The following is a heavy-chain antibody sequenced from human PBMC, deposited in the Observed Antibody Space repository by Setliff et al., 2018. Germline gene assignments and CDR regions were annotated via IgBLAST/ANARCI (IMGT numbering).Heavy chain of an antibody. CDR1: GYTLTNYY. J-gene: IGHJ3*02. CDR2: ISASNGNT. V-gene: IGHV1-18*04. D-gene: IGHD4-17*01. CDR3: ARDYGASDGFDI. Sequence: ASVKVSCKSSGYTLTNYYMHWVRQAPGQGLEWMGWISASNGNTNYVQKLQGRVTMTTDTSTSTAYMELRSLRSDDTAVYYCARDYGASDGFDIWGQGTMVTVSS.